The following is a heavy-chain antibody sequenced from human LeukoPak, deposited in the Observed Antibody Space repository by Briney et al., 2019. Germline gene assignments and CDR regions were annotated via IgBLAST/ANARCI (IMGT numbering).Heavy chain of an antibody. D-gene: IGHD5-24*01. J-gene: IGHJ4*02. V-gene: IGHV4-39*07. CDR1: GGSISSSSYY. CDR2: IYYSGST. CDR3: AREANYGYPFDY. Sequence: PSETLSLTCTVSGGSISSSSYYWGWIRQPPGKGLEWIGSIYYSGSTYYNPSLKSRVTISVDTSKNQFSLKLSSVTAADTAVYYCAREANYGYPFDYWGQGTLVTVSS.